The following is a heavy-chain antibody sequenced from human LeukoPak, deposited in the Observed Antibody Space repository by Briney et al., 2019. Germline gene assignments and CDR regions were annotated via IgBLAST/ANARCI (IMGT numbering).Heavy chain of an antibody. J-gene: IGHJ4*02. CDR2: ISSGSSTI. CDR3: AKDYRFDPATAMTLFDY. Sequence: GGSLRLSCAASGFTFSSYSMNWVRQAPGKGLEWVSYISSGSSTIYYADSVKGRFTISRDNAKNSLYLQLNSLRAEDTAVYYCAKDYRFDPATAMTLFDYWGQGTLVTVSS. CDR1: GFTFSSYS. D-gene: IGHD2-2*01. V-gene: IGHV3-48*01.